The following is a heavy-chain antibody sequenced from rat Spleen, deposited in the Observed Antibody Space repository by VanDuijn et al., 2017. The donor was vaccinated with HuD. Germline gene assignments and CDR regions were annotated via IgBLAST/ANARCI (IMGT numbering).Heavy chain of an antibody. V-gene: IGHV5S23*01. CDR1: GFTFSNYD. D-gene: IGHD1-12*02. CDR2: ISTGGGNT. CDR3: ARHDYYDGPLDY. J-gene: IGHJ2*01. Sequence: EVQLVESGGGLVQPGRSLKLSCAASGFTFSNYDMAWVRQAPTKVLEWVASISTGGGNTYYRDSVKGRFTISRDNAKSTLYLQMDSLRSEDTATYYCARHDYYDGPLDYWGQGVMVTVSS.